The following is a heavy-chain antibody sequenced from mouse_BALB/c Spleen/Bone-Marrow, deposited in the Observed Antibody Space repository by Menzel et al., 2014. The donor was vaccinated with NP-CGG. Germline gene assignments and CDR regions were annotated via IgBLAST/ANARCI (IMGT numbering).Heavy chain of an antibody. Sequence: DVHLVESGGGLVQPGDSLRLSCATSGFTFSDFYMEWVRQPPGKRLEWIAASRNKAKHYTTEYSASVKGRFIASRDTSQSILYLQMNALRAEDTAIYYCARDVGYGNYFVYWGQGTLGTVSA. J-gene: IGHJ3*01. V-gene: IGHV7-1*02. CDR2: SRNKAKHYTT. CDR3: ARDVGYGNYFVY. D-gene: IGHD2-10*02. CDR1: GFTFSDFY.